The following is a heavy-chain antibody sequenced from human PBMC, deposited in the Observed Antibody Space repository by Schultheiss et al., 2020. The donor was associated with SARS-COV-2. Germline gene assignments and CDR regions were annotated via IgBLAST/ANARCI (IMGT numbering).Heavy chain of an antibody. J-gene: IGHJ5*02. V-gene: IGHV3-23*01. CDR2: ISGSGGST. CDR3: AKPVVKAARPGDWFDP. CDR1: GFTFSSYA. Sequence: GGSLRLSCAASGFTFSSYAMSWVRQAPGKGLEWVSAISGSGGSTYYADSVKGRFTISRDNSKNTLYLQMNSLRAEDTAVYYCAKPVVKAARPGDWFDPWGQGTLVTVSS. D-gene: IGHD6-6*01.